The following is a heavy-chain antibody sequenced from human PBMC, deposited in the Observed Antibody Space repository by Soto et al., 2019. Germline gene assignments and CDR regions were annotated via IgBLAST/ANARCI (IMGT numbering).Heavy chain of an antibody. Sequence: GESLKISCAVSGFPVPDHYVNWVRQAPGKGLEWVSVIYIGGATYYRDSVQGRFTLSRDPSDNSVSLHMNNLTVADTAVYFCEIGLLRADHWGLGTLVPLYS. J-gene: IGHJ4*02. CDR2: IYIGGAT. CDR1: GFPVPDHY. CDR3: EIGLLRADH. V-gene: IGHV3-53*01.